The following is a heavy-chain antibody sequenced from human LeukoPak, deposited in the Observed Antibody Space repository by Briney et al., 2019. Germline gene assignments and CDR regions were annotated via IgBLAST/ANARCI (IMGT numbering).Heavy chain of an antibody. CDR2: IITMFGTA. Sequence: SVKVSCKASGGTFSSYGISWVRQAPGQGLEWMGGIITMFGTATYAQKFQGRVTITADKSTNTAYMELSSLRSEDTAVYYCAVSGTYYPSYFDFWGQGTLVTASS. CDR1: GGTFSSYG. CDR3: AVSGTYYPSYFDF. J-gene: IGHJ4*02. D-gene: IGHD1-26*01. V-gene: IGHV1-69*06.